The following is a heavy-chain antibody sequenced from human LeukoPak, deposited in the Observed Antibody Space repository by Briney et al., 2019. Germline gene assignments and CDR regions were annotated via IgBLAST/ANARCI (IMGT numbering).Heavy chain of an antibody. J-gene: IGHJ4*02. CDR3: ARDQGRQRWLQFGNY. D-gene: IGHD5-24*01. CDR1: GYTFTGYY. V-gene: IGHV1-2*02. Sequence: ASVKVSCKASGYTFTGYYMHWVRQAPGQGLEWMGWINPNSGGTNYAQKFQGRVTMTRDTSISTAYMELSRLRSDDTAVYYCARDQGRQRWLQFGNYWGQGTLVTVFS. CDR2: INPNSGGT.